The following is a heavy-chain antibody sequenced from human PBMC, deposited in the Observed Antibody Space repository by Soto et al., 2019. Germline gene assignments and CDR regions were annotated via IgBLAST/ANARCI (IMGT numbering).Heavy chain of an antibody. Sequence: SETLSLTCTVSGGSISSGGYYWSWIRQHPGKGLEWIGYIYYSGSTYYNPSLKSRVTISVDTSKNQFSLKLSSVTAADTAVYYCARAPEMTGTDWFDPWGQGTLVTVSS. D-gene: IGHD1-1*01. CDR2: IYYSGST. V-gene: IGHV4-31*03. CDR3: ARAPEMTGTDWFDP. CDR1: GGSISSGGYY. J-gene: IGHJ5*02.